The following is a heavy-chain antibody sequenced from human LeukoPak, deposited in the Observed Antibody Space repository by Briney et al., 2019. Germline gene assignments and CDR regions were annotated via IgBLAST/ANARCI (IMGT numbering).Heavy chain of an antibody. Sequence: ASVKVSCKASGYTFTSYDINWVRQATGQGLEWMGWMNPNSGNTGYAQKFQGRVTMTRNTSISTAYMELSSLRSEDTAVYYCARGDYYGSGSYQAPYYYYYGMDVWGQGTTVTVSS. CDR2: MNPNSGNT. D-gene: IGHD3-10*01. CDR3: ARGDYYGSGSYQAPYYYYYGMDV. CDR1: GYTFTSYD. V-gene: IGHV1-8*01. J-gene: IGHJ6*02.